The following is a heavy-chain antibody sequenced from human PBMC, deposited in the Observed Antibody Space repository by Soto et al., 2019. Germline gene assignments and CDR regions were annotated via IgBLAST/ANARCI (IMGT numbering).Heavy chain of an antibody. Sequence: SLKGDWKSAVEGLSGDVGGWLRKAKEQGLEWMGGIIPIFGTANYAQKFQGRVTITADESTSTAYMELSSLRSEDTAVYYCARGGIAAALGHAFFDYSGQPTLVTLSS. J-gene: IGHJ4*02. CDR3: ARGGIAAALGHAFFDY. CDR2: IIPIFGTA. CDR1: VEGLSGDV. D-gene: IGHD6-13*01. V-gene: IGHV1-69*01.